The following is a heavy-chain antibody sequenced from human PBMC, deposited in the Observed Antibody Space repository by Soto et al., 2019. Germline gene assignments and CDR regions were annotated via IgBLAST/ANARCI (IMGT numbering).Heavy chain of an antibody. CDR1: GGSISSYY. Sequence: SETLSLTCTVSGGSISSYYWSWIRQPPGKGLEWIGYIYYSGSTNYNPSLKSRVTISVDTSKNQFSLKLSSVTAADTAVYYCARQLTYSSRFHWFDPWGQGPLVTVSS. D-gene: IGHD6-13*01. CDR2: IYYSGST. J-gene: IGHJ5*02. V-gene: IGHV4-59*08. CDR3: ARQLTYSSRFHWFDP.